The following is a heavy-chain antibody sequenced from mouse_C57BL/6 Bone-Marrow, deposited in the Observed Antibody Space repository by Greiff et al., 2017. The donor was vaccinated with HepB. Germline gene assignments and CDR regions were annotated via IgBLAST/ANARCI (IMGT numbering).Heavy chain of an antibody. Sequence: VQGVESGPGLVAPSQSLSITCTVSGFSLTSYAISWVRQPPGKGLEWLGVIWTGGGTNYNSALKSRLSISKDNSKSQVFLKMNSLQTDDTARYYCARNSGYDYDAGAWFAYWGQGTLVTVSA. J-gene: IGHJ3*01. V-gene: IGHV2-9-1*01. D-gene: IGHD2-4*01. CDR2: IWTGGGT. CDR1: GFSLTSYA. CDR3: ARNSGYDYDAGAWFAY.